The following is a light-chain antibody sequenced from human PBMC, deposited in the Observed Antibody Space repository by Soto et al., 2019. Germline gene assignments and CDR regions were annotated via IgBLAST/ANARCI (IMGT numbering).Light chain of an antibody. Sequence: DIQMTQSPSSVSASVGDRVTITCRASQPITNWLAWYQQKPGKAPKLLIYAASNLQSGVPSRFSGSGSGTDFTLTIRSVQPEDFATYYCQQPISFPITFGQGTRLEI. CDR2: AAS. V-gene: IGKV1-12*01. CDR1: QPITNW. CDR3: QQPISFPIT. J-gene: IGKJ5*01.